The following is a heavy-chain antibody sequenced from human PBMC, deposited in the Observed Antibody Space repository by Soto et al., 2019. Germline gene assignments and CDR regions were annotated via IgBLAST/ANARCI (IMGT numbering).Heavy chain of an antibody. Sequence: QVQLVQSGAEVKKPGSSVKVSCKASGGTFSSYAITWVRQSPGQGLEWMGRIIPILGIANYAQKFQGRVTITADKSTRTAYMELSSLRCEDTAVYYGARESPSPTVTTLYNWFDPWGQGTLVTVSS. D-gene: IGHD4-17*01. CDR2: IIPILGIA. V-gene: IGHV1-69*04. J-gene: IGHJ5*02. CDR1: GGTFSSYA. CDR3: ARESPSPTVTTLYNWFDP.